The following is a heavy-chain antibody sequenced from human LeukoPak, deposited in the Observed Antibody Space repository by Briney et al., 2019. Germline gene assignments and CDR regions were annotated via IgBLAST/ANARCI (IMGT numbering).Heavy chain of an antibody. CDR3: ARDGCSGGSCYRDYYGMDV. Sequence: SETLSLTCTVSGGSMSSYYWNWIRQPPGKGLEWIGYIYYSGSTNYNPSLKSRVTISVESSKNQFSLKLSSVTAADTAVYYCARDGCSGGSCYRDYYGMDVWGQGTTVTVSS. CDR1: GGSMSSYY. D-gene: IGHD2-15*01. CDR2: IYYSGST. V-gene: IGHV4-59*01. J-gene: IGHJ6*02.